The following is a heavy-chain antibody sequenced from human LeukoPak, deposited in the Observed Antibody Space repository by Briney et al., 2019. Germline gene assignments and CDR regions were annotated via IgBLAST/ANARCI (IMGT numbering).Heavy chain of an antibody. V-gene: IGHV3-30-3*01. D-gene: IGHD6-13*01. CDR2: ISYDGSNK. Sequence: GGSLRLSCAATGFTFSNYAMHWVRQAPGKGLEWVAVISYDGSNKNYADSVKGRVTISRGNSKNTLYLQMNSLRTEDTAVYYCARGYSSSWYYFDYWGQGTLVTVSS. CDR3: ARGYSSSWYYFDY. CDR1: GFTFSNYA. J-gene: IGHJ4*02.